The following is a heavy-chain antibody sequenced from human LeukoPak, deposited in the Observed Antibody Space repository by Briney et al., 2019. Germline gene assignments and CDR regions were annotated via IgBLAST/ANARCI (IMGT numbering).Heavy chain of an antibody. CDR2: ISGSGGST. CDR3: AKSPSSIAARPWRSTAIE. CDR1: GFTFSSYA. J-gene: IGHJ4*02. Sequence: SGGSLRLSCAASGFTFSSYAMSWVRQAPGKGLEWVSAISGSGGSTYYADSVKGRFTISRDNSKNTLYLQMNSLRAEDTAVYYCAKSPSSIAARPWRSTAIEWGQGTLVTVSS. V-gene: IGHV3-23*01. D-gene: IGHD6-6*01.